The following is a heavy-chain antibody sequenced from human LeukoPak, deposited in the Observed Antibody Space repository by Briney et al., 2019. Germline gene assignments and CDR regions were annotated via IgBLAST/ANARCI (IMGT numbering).Heavy chain of an antibody. V-gene: IGHV4-39*07. D-gene: IGHD3-10*01. J-gene: IGHJ5*02. Sequence: PSETLSFTCTVSGGSISSSSYYWAWLRQPPGKGLEWIGNIYFSGNTYYNPSLQSRVTISVDKSKNQFSLKLSSVTAADTAVYYCARAFADLVLWFGESASNWFDPWGQGTLVTVSS. CDR2: IYFSGNT. CDR1: GGSISSSSYY. CDR3: ARAFADLVLWFGESASNWFDP.